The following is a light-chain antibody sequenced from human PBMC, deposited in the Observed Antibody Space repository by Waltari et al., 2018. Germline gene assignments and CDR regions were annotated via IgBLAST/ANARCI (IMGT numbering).Light chain of an antibody. CDR1: QSLHSW. Sequence: DIQMTQSPSTLSASVGDRVTITCRASQSLHSWLAWYQHKPGKAPQLLIYKASFLKSGVPSRFSGSASTRDFTLTINSLQPDDFATYYCQQYNIYPWTFGQGTKVEIK. V-gene: IGKV1-5*03. CDR3: QQYNIYPWT. J-gene: IGKJ1*01. CDR2: KAS.